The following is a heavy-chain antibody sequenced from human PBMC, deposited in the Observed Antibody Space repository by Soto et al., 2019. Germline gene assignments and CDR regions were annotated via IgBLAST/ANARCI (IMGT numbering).Heavy chain of an antibody. V-gene: IGHV4-59*08. J-gene: IGHJ5*02. CDR3: ARLVVRGVILNWFDP. Sequence: SETLSLTCTVSGGSISSYYWSWIRQPPGKGLEWIGYIYYSGSTNYNPSLKSRVTISVDTSKNQFSLKLSSVTAADTAVYYCARLVVRGVILNWFDPWGQGTLVTVSS. CDR2: IYYSGST. D-gene: IGHD3-10*01. CDR1: GGSISSYY.